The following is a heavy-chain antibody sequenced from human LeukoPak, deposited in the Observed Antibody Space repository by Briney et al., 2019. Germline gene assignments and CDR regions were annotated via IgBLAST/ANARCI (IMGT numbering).Heavy chain of an antibody. Sequence: GESLKISCKGSGYSFYSYWIAWVRQMPGKGLEWMGIIYPGDSDTTYSPSFQGQVTISADKSISTAYLQWSSLKASDTAMYFCARRRSSTLIDYWGQGTLVTVSS. CDR2: IYPGDSDT. CDR3: ARRRSSTLIDY. J-gene: IGHJ4*02. D-gene: IGHD3-10*01. CDR1: GYSFYSYW. V-gene: IGHV5-51*01.